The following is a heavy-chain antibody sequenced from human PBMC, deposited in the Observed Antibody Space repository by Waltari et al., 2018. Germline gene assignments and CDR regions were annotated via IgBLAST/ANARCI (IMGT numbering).Heavy chain of an antibody. CDR2: IYHSGST. CDR1: GYSISSGYS. CDR3: ASFGVTTLGSFDY. Sequence: QVQLQESGPGLVKPSETLSLTCAVPGYSISSGYSSGRIRQPPGKGLEWLGSIYHSGSTYYNPSLKSRVTISVDTSKNQFSLKLSSVTAADTAVYYCASFGVTTLGSFDYWGQGTLVTVSS. J-gene: IGHJ4*02. D-gene: IGHD4-17*01. V-gene: IGHV4-38-2*01.